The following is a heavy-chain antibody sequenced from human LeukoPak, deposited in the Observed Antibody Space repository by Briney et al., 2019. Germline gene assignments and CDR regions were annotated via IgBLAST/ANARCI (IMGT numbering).Heavy chain of an antibody. J-gene: IGHJ6*02. CDR3: ARLLRLRGYSGYYRYYYGMDV. V-gene: IGHV5-51*01. CDR2: IYPGDSDT. CDR1: GYSFTSYW. D-gene: IGHD5-12*01. Sequence: GESLKISRKGSGYSFTSYWIGWVRQMPGKGLEWMGIIYPGDSDTRYSPSFQGQVTISADKSISTAYLQWSSLKASDTAMYYCARLLRLRGYSGYYRYYYGMDVWGQGTTVTVSS.